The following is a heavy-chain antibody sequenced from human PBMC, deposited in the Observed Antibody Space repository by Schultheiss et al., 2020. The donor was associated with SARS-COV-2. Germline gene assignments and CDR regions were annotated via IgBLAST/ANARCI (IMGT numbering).Heavy chain of an antibody. J-gene: IGHJ6*02. CDR3: AKDSYDFWSGYTYYYYYYGMDV. D-gene: IGHD3-3*01. V-gene: IGHV3-23*01. Sequence: GGSLRLSCAASGFTFSNYAMSWVRQTPGKGLEWVSAISGSGGSTYYADSVKGRFTISRDNSKNTLYLQMNSLRAEDTAVYYCAKDSYDFWSGYTYYYYYYGMDVWGQGTTVTVSS. CDR1: GFTFSNYA. CDR2: ISGSGGST.